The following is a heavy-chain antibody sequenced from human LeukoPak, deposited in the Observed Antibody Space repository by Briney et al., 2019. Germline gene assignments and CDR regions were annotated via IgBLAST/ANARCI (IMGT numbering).Heavy chain of an antibody. D-gene: IGHD6-13*01. CDR1: GFTFSTYA. Sequence: GGSLRLSCAASGFTFSTYAMSWVRQAPGKGLEWVSSISSSSSTNYADSVKGRFTISRDNAKNSLYLQMNSLRAEDTTVYYCARSAPAAAGTGPMDVWGKGTTVTVSS. V-gene: IGHV3-69-1*01. CDR3: ARSAPAAAGTGPMDV. CDR2: ISSSSST. J-gene: IGHJ6*03.